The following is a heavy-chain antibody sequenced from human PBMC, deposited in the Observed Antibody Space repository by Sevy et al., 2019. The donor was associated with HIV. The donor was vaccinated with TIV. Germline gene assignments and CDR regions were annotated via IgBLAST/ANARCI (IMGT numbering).Heavy chain of an antibody. CDR3: TGGFRGKTPRGITIFDY. Sequence: ASVTVSCKASGYTFTNYDINWVRQATGQGLEWMGWMNPNSGNTGYAQKFQGRVTITRITSITKAYMEVSSLGSEDTAVDYCTGGFRGKTPRGITIFDYWGQGTLVTVSS. CDR1: GYTFTNYD. D-gene: IGHD3-10*01. CDR2: MNPNSGNT. J-gene: IGHJ4*02. V-gene: IGHV1-8*03.